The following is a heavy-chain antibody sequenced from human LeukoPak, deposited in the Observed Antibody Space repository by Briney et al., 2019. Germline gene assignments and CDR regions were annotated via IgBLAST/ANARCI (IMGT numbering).Heavy chain of an antibody. Sequence: SETLSLTCAVYGGSFSGYYWSWIRQPPGKGLEWIGEINHSGSTNYNPSLKSRVTISVDTSKNQFSLKLSSVTAADTAVYYCARRRVTTGTTYGYWGQGTLVTVSS. J-gene: IGHJ4*02. CDR2: INHSGST. CDR3: ARRRVTTGTTYGY. CDR1: GGSFSGYY. D-gene: IGHD1-1*01. V-gene: IGHV4-34*01.